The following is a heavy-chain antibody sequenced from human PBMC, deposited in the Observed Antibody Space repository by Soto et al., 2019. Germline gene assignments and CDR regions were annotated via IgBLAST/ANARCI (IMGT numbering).Heavy chain of an antibody. CDR1: GFIFSNFV. CDR2: ISHDGGNI. CDR3: AREEYSSGFAGTFKY. D-gene: IGHD3-22*01. V-gene: IGHV3-30-3*01. Sequence: GSLRLSCSTSGFIFSNFVLHWVRQSPGEGLQWVALISHDGGNIVYADSVKGRFTISRDNSKNTLSLQMNSLGIEDTAVYYCAREEYSSGFAGTFKYWGQGTLVTSPQ. J-gene: IGHJ1*01.